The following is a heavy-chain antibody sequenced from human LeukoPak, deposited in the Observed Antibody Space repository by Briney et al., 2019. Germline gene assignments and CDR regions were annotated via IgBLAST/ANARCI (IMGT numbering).Heavy chain of an antibody. CDR1: GFTFSGSA. Sequence: PGGSLRLSCAASGFTFSGSAMHWVRQASGKGLEWVGRIRSKANSYATAYAASVKGRFTISRDDSKNTAYLQMNSLKTEDTAVYYRTRLGNAQESDYWGQGTLVTVSS. CDR3: TRLGNAQESDY. CDR2: IRSKANSYAT. V-gene: IGHV3-73*01. J-gene: IGHJ4*02. D-gene: IGHD7-27*01.